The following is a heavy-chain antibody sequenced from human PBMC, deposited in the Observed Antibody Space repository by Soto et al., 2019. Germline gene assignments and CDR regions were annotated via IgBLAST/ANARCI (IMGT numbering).Heavy chain of an antibody. D-gene: IGHD6-13*01. Sequence: EVQLVESGGGLVKPGGSLRLSCAASGFTFRSFTMNWVRQAPGKGLEWVSTISSNSAYIYYTDELRGRFTISRDNATTSLHLQINSQRAEDTAVYYCTRYASRDSSARGGFDPWGPGTLVTVSS. V-gene: IGHV3-21*02. J-gene: IGHJ5*02. CDR2: ISSNSAYI. CDR3: TRYASRDSSARGGFDP. CDR1: GFTFRSFT.